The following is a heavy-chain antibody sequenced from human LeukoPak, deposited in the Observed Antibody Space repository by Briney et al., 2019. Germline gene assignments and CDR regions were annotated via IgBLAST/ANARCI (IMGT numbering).Heavy chain of an antibody. D-gene: IGHD1-26*01. CDR3: ARDQGPRVGDANFDY. CDR1: GFTFSSYA. Sequence: GGSLRLSCAASGFTFSSYAMHWVRQAPGKGLEWVAVISYDGSNKYYADSVKGRFTISRDNAKNSLYLQMNSLRAEDTAVYYCARDQGPRVGDANFDYWGQGTLVTVSS. CDR2: ISYDGSNK. V-gene: IGHV3-30-3*01. J-gene: IGHJ4*02.